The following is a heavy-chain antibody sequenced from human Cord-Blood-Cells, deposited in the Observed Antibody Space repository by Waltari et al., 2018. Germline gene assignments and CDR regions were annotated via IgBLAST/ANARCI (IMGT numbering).Heavy chain of an antibody. V-gene: IGHV3-73*01. CDR1: GFTFSGSA. Sequence: EVQLVESGGGLVQHGGSLKPSCAASGFTFSGSAMHWVRQASGKGLEWVGRIRSKANSYATAYAASVKGRFTISRDDSKNTAYLQMNSLKTEDTAVYYCTSGYNWNDGGMDVWGQGTTVTVSS. D-gene: IGHD1-20*01. J-gene: IGHJ6*02. CDR2: IRSKANSYAT. CDR3: TSGYNWNDGGMDV.